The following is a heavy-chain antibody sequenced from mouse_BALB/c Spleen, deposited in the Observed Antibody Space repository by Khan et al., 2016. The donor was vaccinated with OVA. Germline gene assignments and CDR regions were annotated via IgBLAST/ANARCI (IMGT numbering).Heavy chain of an antibody. D-gene: IGHD2-14*01. J-gene: IGHJ3*01. V-gene: IGHV1-75*01. CDR2: IFPGSDTP. Sequence: VQLQESGPELVKPGASLKVSCKASGYTFTDYIIGWVKQSTRQGLEWIGDIFPGSDTPYYNEKFKVKATLTVDKSANTAYMLRSRLTSEDSAIYFCARGGYSAFAYWGQGTLVTVSA. CDR1: GYTFTDYI. CDR3: ARGGYSAFAY.